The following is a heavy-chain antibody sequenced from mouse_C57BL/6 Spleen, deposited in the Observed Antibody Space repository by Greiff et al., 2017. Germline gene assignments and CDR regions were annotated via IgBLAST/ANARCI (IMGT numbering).Heavy chain of an antibody. CDR2: INYDGSST. CDR1: GFTFSDYY. D-gene: IGHD2-2*01. V-gene: IGHV5-16*01. J-gene: IGHJ2*01. CDR3: ARDQGGYGYFDY. Sequence: EVHLVESEGGLVQPGSSMKLSCTASGFTFSDYYMAWVRQVPEKGLEWVANINYDGSSTYYLDSLKSRFIISRDNAKNILYLQMSSLKSEDTATYYCARDQGGYGYFDYWGQGTTLTVSS.